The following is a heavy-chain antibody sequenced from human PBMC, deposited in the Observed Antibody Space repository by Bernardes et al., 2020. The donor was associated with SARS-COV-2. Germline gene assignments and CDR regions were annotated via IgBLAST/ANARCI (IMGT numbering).Heavy chain of an antibody. Sequence: GGSLRLSCAASGFTFDDYAMHWVRQAPGKGLEWVSGISWNSGSIGYADSVKGRFTISRDNAKNSLYLQMNSLRAEDTALYYCAKDHPPYSGSSPHYYGMDVWGQGTTVTVSS. D-gene: IGHD1-26*01. V-gene: IGHV3-9*01. CDR2: ISWNSGSI. J-gene: IGHJ6*02. CDR3: AKDHPPYSGSSPHYYGMDV. CDR1: GFTFDDYA.